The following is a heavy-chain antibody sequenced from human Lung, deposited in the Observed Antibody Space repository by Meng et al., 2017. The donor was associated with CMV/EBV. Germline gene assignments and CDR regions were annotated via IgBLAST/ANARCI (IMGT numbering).Heavy chain of an antibody. J-gene: IGHJ6*02. V-gene: IGHV1-2*02. D-gene: IGHD4-17*01. CDR3: ARLDDYGDTSKFDV. CDR1: GYTFTGYY. Sequence: ASVKVSCKTFGYTFTGYYIHWVRQAPGPGLEWMGWINPNSGDTTYAQNFQGRVTMTRDTSITTAYMELSRLRSDDTVVYYCARLDDYGDTSKFDVWGQGTTVTVSS. CDR2: INPNSGDT.